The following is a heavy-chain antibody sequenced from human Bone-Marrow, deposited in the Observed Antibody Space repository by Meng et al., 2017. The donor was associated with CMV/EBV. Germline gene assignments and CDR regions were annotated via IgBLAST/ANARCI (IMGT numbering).Heavy chain of an antibody. D-gene: IGHD6-13*01. V-gene: IGHV5-10-1*01. CDR2: IDPSDSYT. J-gene: IGHJ4*02. CDR1: GYSFTSYW. Sequence: CKGSGYSFTSYWISWVRQMPGKGLEWMGRIDPSDSYTNYSPSFQGHVTISADKSISTAYLQWSSLKASDTAVYYCARHSSSSWPLDYWGQGTLVTVSS. CDR3: ARHSSSSWPLDY.